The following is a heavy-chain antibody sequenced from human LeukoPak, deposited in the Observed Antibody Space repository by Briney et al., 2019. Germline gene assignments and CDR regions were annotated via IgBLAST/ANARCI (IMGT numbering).Heavy chain of an antibody. D-gene: IGHD3-9*01. CDR3: ARVRKGYFDWLLFDY. J-gene: IGHJ4*02. CDR2: IYYSGST. Sequence: SETLSFTCTVSGGSISSYYWSWIRQPPGKGLEWMGYIYYSGSTNYNPSLKSRVTISVDTSKNQFSLKLSSVTAADTAVYYCARVRKGYFDWLLFDYWGQGTLVTVSS. V-gene: IGHV4-59*01. CDR1: GGSISSYY.